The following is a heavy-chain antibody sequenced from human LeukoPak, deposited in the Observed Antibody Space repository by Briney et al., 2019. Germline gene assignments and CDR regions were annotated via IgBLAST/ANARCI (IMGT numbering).Heavy chain of an antibody. D-gene: IGHD5-18*01. J-gene: IGHJ6*02. V-gene: IGHV1-18*01. CDR2: ISAHNGNT. CDR1: GYTFTSYG. Sequence: ASVKVSCKASGYTFTSYGISWVRQAPGQGSEWMGWISAHNGNTNYAQKFQGRVTMTTDTSTSTAYMELRSLRSDDTAVYYCARGTSGYSYGYFYYYAMDVWGQGTTVTVSS. CDR3: ARGTSGYSYGYFYYYAMDV.